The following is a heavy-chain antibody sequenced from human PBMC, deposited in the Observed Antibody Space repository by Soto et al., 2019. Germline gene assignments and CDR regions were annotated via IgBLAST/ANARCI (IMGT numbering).Heavy chain of an antibody. CDR3: ARELGGHDAFDV. CDR1: GGSISSVGYS. J-gene: IGHJ3*01. CDR2: IYHSGGT. Sequence: QLQLQESGSRLVKPSQTLSLTCAVSGGSISSVGYSWSWIRQPPGKGLEWIGYIYHSGGTYYNPSLKSRVXXXVXXSKNQFSLKLTSVTAADTAVYYCARELGGHDAFDVWGQGTMVTVSS. D-gene: IGHD2-15*01. V-gene: IGHV4-30-2*01.